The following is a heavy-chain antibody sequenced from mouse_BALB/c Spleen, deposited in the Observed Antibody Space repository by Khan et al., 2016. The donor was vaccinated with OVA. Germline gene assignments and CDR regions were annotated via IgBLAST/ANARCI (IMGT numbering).Heavy chain of an antibody. CDR3: RRDRVDY. Sequence: VQLQESGAALAKPGASVKMSCTASGYTFSTYWMHWVKQRPGQGLEWIGYINPTSGYTDYNEKFKDKATLTADTSSSTAYMQLSSLTSEDSAVYYCRRDRVDYWGQGTTLTVSS. J-gene: IGHJ2*01. CDR2: INPTSGYT. V-gene: IGHV1-7*01. CDR1: GYTFSTYW.